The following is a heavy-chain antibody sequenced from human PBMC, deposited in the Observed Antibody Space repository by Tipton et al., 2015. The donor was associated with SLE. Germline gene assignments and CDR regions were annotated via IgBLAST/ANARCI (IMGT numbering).Heavy chain of an antibody. CDR1: GFTFRTYA. CDR3: AKAIGALRDTSGF. D-gene: IGHD3-22*01. J-gene: IGHJ4*02. V-gene: IGHV3-23*03. Sequence: SLRLSCAASGFTFRTYAMAWVRQAPGKGLEWVSTIYRGGRITNYADSVKGRFTISSDDSKNTLYLQMNSLRADDTAVYYCAKAIGALRDTSGFWGQGTLVTVSS. CDR2: IYRGGRIT.